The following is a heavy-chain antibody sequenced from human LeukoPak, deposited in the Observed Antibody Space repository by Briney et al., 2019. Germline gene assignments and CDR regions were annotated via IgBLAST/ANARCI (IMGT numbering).Heavy chain of an antibody. D-gene: IGHD3-22*01. J-gene: IGHJ4*02. CDR3: ARDRNGDYYDSSGYYS. CDR2: ISAYNGNT. V-gene: IGHV1-18*01. Sequence: EASVKVSCKASGYTFTSYGISWVRQAPGQGLEWMGWISAYNGNTNYAQKLQGRVTMTTDTSTSTAYMELRSLRSDDTAVYYCARDRNGDYYDSSGYYSWGQGTLVTVSS. CDR1: GYTFTSYG.